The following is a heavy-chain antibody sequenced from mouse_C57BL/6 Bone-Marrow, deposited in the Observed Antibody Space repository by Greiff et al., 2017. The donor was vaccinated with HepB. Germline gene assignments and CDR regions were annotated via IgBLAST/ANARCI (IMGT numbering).Heavy chain of an antibody. V-gene: IGHV1-64*01. D-gene: IGHD4-1*01. CDR1: GYTFTSYW. Sequence: QVQLQQSGAELVKPGASVKLSCKASGYTFTSYWMHWVKQRPGQGLEWIGMIHPNSGSTNYNEKFKSKATLTVDKSSSTAYMQLSSLTSEDSAVYYCARSLELGRWAWFAYWGQGTLVTVSA. CDR3: ARSLELGRWAWFAY. J-gene: IGHJ3*01. CDR2: IHPNSGST.